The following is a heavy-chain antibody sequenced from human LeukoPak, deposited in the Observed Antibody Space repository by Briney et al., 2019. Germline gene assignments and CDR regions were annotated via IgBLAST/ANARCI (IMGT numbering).Heavy chain of an antibody. CDR3: ARDIGSSGYEKYYFDY. CDR1: GFTFSSYE. CDR2: ISSSGSTI. J-gene: IGHJ4*02. D-gene: IGHD5-12*01. V-gene: IGHV3-48*03. Sequence: PGGSLRLSCAASGFTFSSYEMNWVRQAPGKGLEWVSYISSSGSTIYYADSVKGRFTISRDNAKNSLYLQMNSLRAEDTAVYYCARDIGSSGYEKYYFDYWGQGTLVTVSS.